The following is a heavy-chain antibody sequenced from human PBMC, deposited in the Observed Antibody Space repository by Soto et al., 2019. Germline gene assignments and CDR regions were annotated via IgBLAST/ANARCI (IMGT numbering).Heavy chain of an antibody. V-gene: IGHV4-31*03. CDR1: GGSISSGGYY. CDR2: IYHSGTT. D-gene: IGHD2-15*01. J-gene: IGHJ5*02. Sequence: QVQLQESGPGLVKPSQTLSLTCTVSGGSISSGGYYWSWIRQHPGKGLEWIGYIYHSGTTYYNPSLKSRVTIXVXTXQNQCCVKLAYVTAADTAVYYCARVRGIKLLGWCDPWGQGTLGTVSS. CDR3: ARVRGIKLLGWCDP.